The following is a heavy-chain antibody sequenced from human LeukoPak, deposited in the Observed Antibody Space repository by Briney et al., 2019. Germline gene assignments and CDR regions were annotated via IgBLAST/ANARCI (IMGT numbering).Heavy chain of an antibody. D-gene: IGHD2-15*01. J-gene: IGHJ4*02. CDR1: GFTFSSYW. V-gene: IGHV3-7*01. Sequence: PGGSLRLSCAASGFTFSSYWMTWVHQAPGKGLEWVANIKQDGSEKYYVDSVKGRFTISRDNAKNSLYLQMNSLRAEDTAVYYCARDRSGGSCYLDYWGQGTLVTVSS. CDR2: IKQDGSEK. CDR3: ARDRSGGSCYLDY.